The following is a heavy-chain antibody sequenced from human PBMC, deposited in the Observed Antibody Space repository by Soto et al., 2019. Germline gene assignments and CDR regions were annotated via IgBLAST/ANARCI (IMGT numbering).Heavy chain of an antibody. Sequence: SETLSLTCAVYGGSFSNNYWTWFRQPPGKGLEWIGEISPSGTTKYIPSLKSRGTISVDTSRKQFFLKVTSVSAADTAVYYCATSLWFGTQPEIWGPGTRVTVS. D-gene: IGHD3-10*01. CDR2: ISPSGTT. CDR1: GGSFSNNY. J-gene: IGHJ4*02. CDR3: ATSLWFGTQPEI. V-gene: IGHV4-34*01.